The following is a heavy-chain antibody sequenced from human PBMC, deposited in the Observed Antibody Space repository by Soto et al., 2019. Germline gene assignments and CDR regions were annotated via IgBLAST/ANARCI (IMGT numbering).Heavy chain of an antibody. Sequence: VGSLRLSCASSVFLFNSYTMNWVRHSPGQCLEWVASIGSTGDYIHYADAVKGRFTISRDNTRKALYLQMTKVRAGDTAVYYCARDMAYAQTLFEFWGQGTQVSVSS. J-gene: IGHJ4*02. V-gene: IGHV3-21*01. CDR2: IGSTGDYI. D-gene: IGHD2-2*01. CDR1: VFLFNSYT. CDR3: ARDMAYAQTLFEF.